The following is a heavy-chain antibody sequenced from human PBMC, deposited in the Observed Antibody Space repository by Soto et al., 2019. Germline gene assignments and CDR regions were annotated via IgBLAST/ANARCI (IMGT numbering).Heavy chain of an antibody. CDR1: GYTFSNYG. D-gene: IGHD5-12*01. CDR3: ARSGGYGDAFDI. J-gene: IGHJ3*02. V-gene: IGHV1-18*01. Sequence: GASVKVSCKASGYTFSNYGISWVRQAPGQGLEWMGWISPHNGNTKYTQKLQGRVTMTTDTSTSTAYMELRSLRSDDTAVYYCARSGGYGDAFDIWGQGTMVTVSS. CDR2: ISPHNGNT.